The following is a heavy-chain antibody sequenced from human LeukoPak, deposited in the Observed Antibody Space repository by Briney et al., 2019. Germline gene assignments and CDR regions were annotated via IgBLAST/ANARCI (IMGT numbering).Heavy chain of an antibody. D-gene: IGHD4-17*01. CDR1: GFTFSSYA. V-gene: IGHV3-23*01. Sequence: GGSLRLSCAASGFTFSSYAMSWVRQAPGKGLEWVSAISGSGGSTYYADSVKGRFTISRDNSKNTLYLQMNSLRAEDTAVYYCAEDDYGDPVFDYWGQGTLVTVSS. J-gene: IGHJ4*02. CDR2: ISGSGGST. CDR3: AEDDYGDPVFDY.